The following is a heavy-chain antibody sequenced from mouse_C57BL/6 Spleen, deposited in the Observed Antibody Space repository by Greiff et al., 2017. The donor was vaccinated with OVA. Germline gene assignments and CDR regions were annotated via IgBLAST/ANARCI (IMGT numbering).Heavy chain of an antibody. CDR1: GYTFTSYG. CDR2: IYPRSGNT. Sequence: QVQLQQSGAELARPGASVKLSCKASGYTFTSYGISWVKQRTRKGLEWIGEIYPRSGNTYYNEKFKGKATLTADKSSSTAYMELRSLTSEDSAVYFCASDYYGSSGPFDVWGTGTTVTVSS. V-gene: IGHV1-81*01. D-gene: IGHD1-1*01. J-gene: IGHJ1*03. CDR3: ASDYYGSSGPFDV.